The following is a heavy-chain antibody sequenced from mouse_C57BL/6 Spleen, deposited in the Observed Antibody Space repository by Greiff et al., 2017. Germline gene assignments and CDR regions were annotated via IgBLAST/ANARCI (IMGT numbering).Heavy chain of an antibody. CDR1: GYTFADYE. Sequence: VQLQQSGAELVRPGPSVTLSCKPSGYTFADYEMHWVKQTPVHGLEWIGAIDPETGGTAYNQKFRGEAILTADKSSSPAYMELPSLTSEDSAVYYCTRSLLDYYWYFDVWGTGTTVTVSS. V-gene: IGHV1-15*01. CDR2: IDPETGGT. D-gene: IGHD2-10*01. CDR3: TRSLLDYYWYFDV. J-gene: IGHJ1*03.